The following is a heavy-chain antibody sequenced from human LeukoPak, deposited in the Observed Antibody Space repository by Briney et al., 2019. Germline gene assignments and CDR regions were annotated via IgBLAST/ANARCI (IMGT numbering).Heavy chain of an antibody. CDR3: ARSILEWPNNYYYYYYMDV. V-gene: IGHV4-38-2*02. Sequence: SETLSLTCTVSGYSISSGYYWGWIRQPPGKGLEWIGSIYHSGSTYYNPSLKSRVTISVDTSKNQFSLKLRSVTAADTAVYYCARSILEWPNNYYYYYYMDVWGKGTTVTVSS. D-gene: IGHD3-3*01. J-gene: IGHJ6*03. CDR2: IYHSGST. CDR1: GYSISSGYY.